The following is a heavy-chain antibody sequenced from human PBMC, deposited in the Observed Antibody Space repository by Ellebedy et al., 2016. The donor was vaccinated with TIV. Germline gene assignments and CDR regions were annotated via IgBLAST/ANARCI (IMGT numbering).Heavy chain of an antibody. J-gene: IGHJ5*02. CDR3: ARQDYYGSGRGNWFDP. D-gene: IGHD3-10*01. CDR1: GYSFTSYW. CDR2: IYPGDSYT. Sequence: GESLKISCQGSGYSFTSYWIGWVRQMPGKGLEWMGIIYPGDSYTNYSPSFQGHVTISADKSISTAYLQWRSLKASDTAMYYCARQDYYGSGRGNWFDPWGQGTLVTVSS. V-gene: IGHV5-51*01.